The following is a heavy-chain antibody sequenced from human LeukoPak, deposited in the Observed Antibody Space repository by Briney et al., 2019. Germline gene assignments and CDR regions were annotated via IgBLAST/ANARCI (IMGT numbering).Heavy chain of an antibody. CDR3: ARVNGATVVTLGRHAFDI. J-gene: IGHJ3*02. V-gene: IGHV4-38-2*02. Sequence: SETLSLTCTVSGYSISSGYYWGWIRQPPGQGLEWIGSIYHSGSTYYNPSLKSRVTISVDTSKNQFSVKLSSVTAADTAVYYCARVNGATVVTLGRHAFDIWGQGTMVTVSS. CDR2: IYHSGST. CDR1: GYSISSGYY. D-gene: IGHD4-23*01.